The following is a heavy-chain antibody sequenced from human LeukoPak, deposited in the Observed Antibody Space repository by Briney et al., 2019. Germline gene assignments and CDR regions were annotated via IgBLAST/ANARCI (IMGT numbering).Heavy chain of an antibody. CDR1: GGSISSYY. CDR3: ARTGGRGSYYFDY. J-gene: IGHJ4*02. V-gene: IGHV4-59*01. D-gene: IGHD1-14*01. CDR2: IYYSGGT. Sequence: SETLSLTCTVSGGSISSYYCSWIRQPPGRGLEWIGYIYYSGGTNYNPSLKSRVAISVDTSKNQFSLKLSSVTAADTAVYYCARTGGRGSYYFDYWGQGTLVTVSS.